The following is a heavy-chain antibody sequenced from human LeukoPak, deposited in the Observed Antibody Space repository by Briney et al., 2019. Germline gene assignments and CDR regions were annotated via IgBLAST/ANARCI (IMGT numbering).Heavy chain of an antibody. CDR2: IPSSGDSI. D-gene: IGHD2-8*02. Sequence: GGSLRLSCTASGFSFSSYSMNWVRQAPGKGLEWVSTIPSSGDSIYYADSVKGRFTVSRDNAENSLYLHMNSLRAEDTAVYYCARGCSGGVCFGDFWGQGALVTVSS. J-gene: IGHJ4*02. CDR1: GFSFSSYS. V-gene: IGHV3-21*06. CDR3: ARGCSGGVCFGDF.